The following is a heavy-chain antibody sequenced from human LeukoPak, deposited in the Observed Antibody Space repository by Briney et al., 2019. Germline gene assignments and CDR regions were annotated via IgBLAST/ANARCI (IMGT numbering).Heavy chain of an antibody. V-gene: IGHV4-4*02. CDR2: IYHSGST. CDR1: GDSISSSHW. D-gene: IGHD3-9*01. CDR3: ARQLYYDILTGYYTFDY. Sequence: PSGTLSLTCAVSGDSISSSHWWSWVRQPPGKGLEWIGQIYHSGSTNYNPSLKSRVTISVDTSKNQFSLKLSSVTAADTAVYYCARQLYYDILTGYYTFDYWGQGTLVTVSS. J-gene: IGHJ4*02.